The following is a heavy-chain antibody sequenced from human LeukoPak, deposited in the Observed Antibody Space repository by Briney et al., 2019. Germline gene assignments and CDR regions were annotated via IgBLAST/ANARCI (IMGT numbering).Heavy chain of an antibody. Sequence: SETLSLTCTVSGGSISSSSYYWGWIRQPPGKGLEWIGEINHSGSTNYNPSLKSRVTISVDTSKNQFSLKLSSVTAADTAVYYCARRDVGLFDYWGQGTLVTVSS. J-gene: IGHJ4*02. D-gene: IGHD1-26*01. CDR3: ARRDVGLFDY. V-gene: IGHV4-39*07. CDR2: INHSGST. CDR1: GGSISSSSYY.